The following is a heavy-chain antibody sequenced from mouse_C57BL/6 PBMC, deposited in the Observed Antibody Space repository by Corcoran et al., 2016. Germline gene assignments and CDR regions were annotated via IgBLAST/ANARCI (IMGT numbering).Heavy chain of an antibody. CDR3: ARHGYPYAMDY. CDR2: INPYNGGT. D-gene: IGHD2-2*01. V-gene: IGHV1-19*01. Sequence: EVQLQQSGPVLVKPGASVKMSCKASGYTFTDYYMNWVKQSHGKSLEWIGVINPYNGGTSYNQKFKGKATLTVDKSSNTAYMELNSLTSEDSAVYYCARHGYPYAMDYWGQGTSVTVSS. CDR1: GYTFTDYY. J-gene: IGHJ4*01.